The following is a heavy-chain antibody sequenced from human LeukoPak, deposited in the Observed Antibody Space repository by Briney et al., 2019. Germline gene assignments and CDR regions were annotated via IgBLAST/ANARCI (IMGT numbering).Heavy chain of an antibody. V-gene: IGHV3-23*01. CDR3: VREVSGGPSNWFDP. Sequence: GGSLILSCAASGFIYINYDMSWVRQAPGKGLEWVSTISGSGDDTYYADSVKGRFTISRDNSKNTVDLQVSRLRAEDTAVYYCVREVSGGPSNWFDPWGQGSLVTVSS. J-gene: IGHJ5*02. CDR2: ISGSGDDT. D-gene: IGHD3-3*01. CDR1: GFIYINYD.